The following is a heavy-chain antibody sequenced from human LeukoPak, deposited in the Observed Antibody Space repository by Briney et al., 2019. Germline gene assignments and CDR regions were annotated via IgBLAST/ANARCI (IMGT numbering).Heavy chain of an antibody. V-gene: IGHV4-39*01. CDR2: IYYSGST. CDR1: GGSISSSSYY. Sequence: PSETLSLTCTVSGGSISSSSYYWGWIRQPPGKGLEWIGSIYYSGSTYYNPSLKSRVTISVDTSKSQFSLKLSSVTAADTAVYYCARLGEDYYDSSGYPLLWGQGTLVTVSS. D-gene: IGHD3-22*01. J-gene: IGHJ4*02. CDR3: ARLGEDYYDSSGYPLL.